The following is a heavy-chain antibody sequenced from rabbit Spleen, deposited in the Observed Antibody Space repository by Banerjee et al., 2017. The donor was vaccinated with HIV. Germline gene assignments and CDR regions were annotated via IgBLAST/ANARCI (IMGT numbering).Heavy chain of an antibody. CDR3: ASGLQGVTGQSVSS. CDR1: GFSFNSGYD. V-gene: IGHV1S40*01. Sequence: QSVEVSTGVLVKPGASLSLSCKASGFSFNSGYDMCWVRQAPGKGLEWIACINTATGKAVDASWAKGRFTSYKNSSTTVTEQATSLTATHTPPDSCASGLQGVTGQSVSSRGPGTLVTVS. CDR2: INTATGKA. J-gene: IGHJ6*01. D-gene: IGHD2-1*01.